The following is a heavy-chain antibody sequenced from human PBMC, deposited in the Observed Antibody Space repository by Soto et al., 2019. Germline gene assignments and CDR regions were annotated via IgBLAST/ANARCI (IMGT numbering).Heavy chain of an antibody. D-gene: IGHD5-12*01. Sequence: PGGSLRLSCAASGFTFNSYAMHWVRQAPGKGLYWVAVISYDGLNKNYADSVKGRFTISRDNSKNTLFLQMNSLRLEDTAVYYCARVQAAYGGYSSTPFDYWGQGTLVTVSS. CDR2: ISYDGLNK. CDR3: ARVQAAYGGYSSTPFDY. J-gene: IGHJ4*02. V-gene: IGHV3-30-3*01. CDR1: GFTFNSYA.